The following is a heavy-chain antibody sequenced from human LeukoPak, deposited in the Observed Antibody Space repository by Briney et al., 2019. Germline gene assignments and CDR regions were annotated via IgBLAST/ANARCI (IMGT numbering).Heavy chain of an antibody. CDR3: AKDSGYYDSSGYKSNYFDY. CDR1: GFTFDDYA. J-gene: IGHJ4*02. CDR2: ISWNSGSI. V-gene: IGHV3-9*01. D-gene: IGHD3-22*01. Sequence: GGSLRLSCAASGFTFDDYAMHWVRQAPGKGLEWVSGISWNSGSIGYADSVKGRFTISRDNAKNSLYLQMNSLRAEDTALYYCAKDSGYYDSSGYKSNYFDYWGQGTLVTVSP.